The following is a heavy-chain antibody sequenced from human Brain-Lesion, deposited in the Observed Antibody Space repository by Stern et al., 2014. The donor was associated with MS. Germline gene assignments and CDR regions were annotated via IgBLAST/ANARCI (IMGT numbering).Heavy chain of an antibody. CDR3: ARAVRNQLLSEY. CDR1: GYTFSRYD. J-gene: IGHJ4*02. CDR2: MIPYSGNT. D-gene: IGHD2-2*01. V-gene: IGHV1-8*01. Sequence: QLVQSGAEVKKPGASVKVSCKASGYTFSRYDITWVRQASGHGLEWLGWMIPYSGNTGDAQKFKGRVSMTSDPSISTVYMELTSLTSDDTAVYFCARAVRNQLLSEYWGQGTLVTVSS.